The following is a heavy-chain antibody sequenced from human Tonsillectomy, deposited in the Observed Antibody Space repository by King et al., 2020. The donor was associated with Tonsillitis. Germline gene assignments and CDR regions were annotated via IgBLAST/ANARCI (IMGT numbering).Heavy chain of an antibody. Sequence: VQLVESGGGLVQPGGSLRLSCAASGFTFSTYAMSWVRQAPGKGLEWVSGISGGGGSTYYADSVKGRFTISRDNSNNTLYLQMNSLRAEDTAVYYCAKDRVNYYDSSGPAHSYFFQYWGQGTLVTVS. CDR1: GFTFSTYA. V-gene: IGHV3-23*04. D-gene: IGHD3-22*01. CDR2: ISGGGGST. J-gene: IGHJ4*02. CDR3: AKDRVNYYDSSGPAHSYFFQY.